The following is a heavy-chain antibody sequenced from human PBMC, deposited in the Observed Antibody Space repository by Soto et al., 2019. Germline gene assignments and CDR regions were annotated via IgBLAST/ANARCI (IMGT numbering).Heavy chain of an antibody. V-gene: IGHV4-59*01. D-gene: IGHD2-21*02. CDR2: MYNTGST. J-gene: IGHJ6*02. CDR3: ARDLWGYCGTDCYPRDV. CDR1: GGSISSYY. Sequence: QVQLQESGPGLVKPSETLSLTCTVSGGSISSYYWSWIRQPPGKGLEWIGYMYNTGSTVYNPSLKSRVTISVDTSKNQFSLKLNAVTAADTAVYYWARDLWGYCGTDCYPRDVWGQGTTVTVSS.